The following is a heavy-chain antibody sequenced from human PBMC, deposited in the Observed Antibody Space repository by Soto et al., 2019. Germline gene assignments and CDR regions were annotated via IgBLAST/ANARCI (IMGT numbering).Heavy chain of an antibody. Sequence: SETLSLTCTVSGASVSSGSHYWTWIRQPPGKGLEWIGYISSSGGTNYSPSLKSRVTISVDRSKNQFSLKLSSVTAADTAVYYCARGQVVAAQHWGQGTLVTVSS. D-gene: IGHD2-15*01. CDR1: GASVSSGSHY. CDR2: ISSSGGT. V-gene: IGHV4-61*01. CDR3: ARGQVVAAQH. J-gene: IGHJ4*02.